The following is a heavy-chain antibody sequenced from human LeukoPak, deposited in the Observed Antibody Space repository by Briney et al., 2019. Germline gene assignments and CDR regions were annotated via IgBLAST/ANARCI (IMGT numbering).Heavy chain of an antibody. J-gene: IGHJ4*02. D-gene: IGHD6-13*01. CDR2: ISYDAKSN. CDR3: ARVAGYSSSYFDY. V-gene: IGHV3-30*03. CDR1: GFTFSSYG. Sequence: GGSLRLSCAASGFTFSSYGMHWVRQAPGKGLEWVAVISYDAKSNYHVDSVKGRFTISRDNSKNTLYLQMNSLRAEDTAVYYCARVAGYSSSYFDYWGQGTLVTVSS.